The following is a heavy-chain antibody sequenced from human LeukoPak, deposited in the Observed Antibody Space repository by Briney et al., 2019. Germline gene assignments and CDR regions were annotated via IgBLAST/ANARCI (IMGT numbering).Heavy chain of an antibody. CDR2: VNHGGST. Sequence: SETLSLTCAVYGGSFNDYWWTWIRQPPGKALEWIGEVNHGGSTNYNPSLESRVTISVDTSKNQFSLKLSSVTAADTAVYYCARGRNYYDSSGYYYESAFDIWGQGTMVTVSS. CDR1: GGSFNDYW. J-gene: IGHJ3*02. V-gene: IGHV4-34*01. D-gene: IGHD3-22*01. CDR3: ARGRNYYDSSGYYYESAFDI.